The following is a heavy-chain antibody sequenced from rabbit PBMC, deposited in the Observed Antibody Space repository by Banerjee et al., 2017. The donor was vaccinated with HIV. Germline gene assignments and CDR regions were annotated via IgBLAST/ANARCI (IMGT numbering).Heavy chain of an antibody. V-gene: IGHV1S43*01. Sequence: SGGDLKLTCKASGIDFSSSFWISWVRQAPGKGLEWIGCIYPPYGATDYASWVNGRLTISLDNAQNTVFLQMTSLTAADTATYFCARDGAGSASYGWTDLKLWGPGTLVTVS. CDR3: ARDGAGSASYGWTDLKL. CDR1: GIDFSSSFW. J-gene: IGHJ6*01. CDR2: IYPPYGAT. D-gene: IGHD6-1*01.